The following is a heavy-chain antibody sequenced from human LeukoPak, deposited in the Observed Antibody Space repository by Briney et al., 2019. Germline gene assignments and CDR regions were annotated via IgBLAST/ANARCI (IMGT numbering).Heavy chain of an antibody. D-gene: IGHD2-21*01. CDR3: AKDRAYGQFLWGNDY. Sequence: SGGSLRLSCVASGFIFNTYGMHWVRQAPGKGLEWVAFIRNDGGDKYYAVSVKGRFTISRENSKNTLYLQMNSLRVEDTALYYCAKDRAYGQFLWGNDYWGQGTLVTVSS. V-gene: IGHV3-30*02. CDR1: GFIFNTYG. CDR2: IRNDGGDK. J-gene: IGHJ4*02.